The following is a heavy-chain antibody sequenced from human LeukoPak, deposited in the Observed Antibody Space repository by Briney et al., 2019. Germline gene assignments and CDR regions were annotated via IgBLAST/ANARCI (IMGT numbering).Heavy chain of an antibody. D-gene: IGHD6-6*01. V-gene: IGHV4-61*02. J-gene: IGHJ6*03. CDR2: IYTSGST. CDR3: ARESLIADRRGYYYYMDV. CDR1: GGSISSGSYY. Sequence: SETLSLTCTVSGGSISSGSYYWSWIRQPAGKALEWIGRIYTSGSTNYNPSLKSRVTISVDTAKSQFALKVSSVTAANTAVYYCARESLIADRRGYYYYMDVWGKGTTVTVSS.